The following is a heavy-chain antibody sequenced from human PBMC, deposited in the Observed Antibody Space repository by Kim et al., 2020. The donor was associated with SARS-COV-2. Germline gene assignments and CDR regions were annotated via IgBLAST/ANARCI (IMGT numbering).Heavy chain of an antibody. J-gene: IGHJ4*02. V-gene: IGHV3-30*07. Sequence: SVKGRFTISRDNSKNTLYLQMNSPRAEDTAVYYCARAPYYYDSTGYYFDYWGQGTLVTVSS. CDR3: ARAPYYYDSTGYYFDY. D-gene: IGHD3-22*01.